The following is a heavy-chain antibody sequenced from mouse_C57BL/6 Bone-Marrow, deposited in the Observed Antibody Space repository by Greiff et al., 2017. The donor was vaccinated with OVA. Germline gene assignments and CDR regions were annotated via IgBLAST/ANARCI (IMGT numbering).Heavy chain of an antibody. CDR3: ARFTTVVAWYFDV. D-gene: IGHD1-1*01. CDR1: GYTFTDYN. CDR2: INPNNGGT. J-gene: IGHJ1*03. Sequence: VQLQQSGPELVKPGASVKIPCKASGYTFTDYNMDWVKQSHGKSLEWIGDINPNNGGTIYNQKFKGKATLTVDKSSSTAYMELRSLTSEDTAVYYCARFTTVVAWYFDVWGTGTTVTVSS. V-gene: IGHV1-18*01.